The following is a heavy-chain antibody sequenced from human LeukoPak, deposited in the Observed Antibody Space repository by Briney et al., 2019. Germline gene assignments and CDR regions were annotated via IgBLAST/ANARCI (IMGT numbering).Heavy chain of an antibody. Sequence: GGSLRLSCAASGFTFSSYWMSWVRQAPGKGLEWVANIKQDGSEKYYVDSVKGRFTISRDNAKNSLYLQMNSLRAEDTAVYYCASRPPNWNDDYYYYYMDVWGKGTTVTVSS. V-gene: IGHV3-7*01. J-gene: IGHJ6*03. CDR1: GFTFSSYW. CDR2: IKQDGSEK. CDR3: ASRPPNWNDDYYYYYMDV. D-gene: IGHD1-1*01.